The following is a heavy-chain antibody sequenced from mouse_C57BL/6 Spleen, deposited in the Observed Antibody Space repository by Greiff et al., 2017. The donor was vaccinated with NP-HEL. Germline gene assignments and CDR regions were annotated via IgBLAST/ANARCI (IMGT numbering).Heavy chain of an antibody. D-gene: IGHD2-10*02. CDR1: GYTFTSYW. CDR3: AREGGYGNYEGYAMDY. CDR2: IYPGSGST. V-gene: IGHV1-55*01. J-gene: IGHJ4*01. Sequence: QVQLQQPGAELVKPGASVKMSCKASGYTFTSYWITWVKQRPGQGLEWIGDIYPGSGSTNYNEKFKSKATLTVDTSSSTAYMQLSSLTSEDSAVYYCAREGGYGNYEGYAMDYWGQGTSVTVSS.